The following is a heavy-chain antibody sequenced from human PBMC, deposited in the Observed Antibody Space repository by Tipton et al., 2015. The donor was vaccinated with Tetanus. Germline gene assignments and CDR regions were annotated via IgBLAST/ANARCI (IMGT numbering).Heavy chain of an antibody. CDR3: AKGQMIVVATFDY. J-gene: IGHJ4*02. CDR1: GFTFSSYA. Sequence: SLRLSCAASGFTFSSYAMSWVRQAPGKGLEWVSAISGSGGSTYYADSVKGRFTISRDNSKNTLYLQMNSLRAEDTAVYYCAKGQMIVVATFDYWGQGTLVTVSS. D-gene: IGHD3-22*01. CDR2: ISGSGGST. V-gene: IGHV3-23*01.